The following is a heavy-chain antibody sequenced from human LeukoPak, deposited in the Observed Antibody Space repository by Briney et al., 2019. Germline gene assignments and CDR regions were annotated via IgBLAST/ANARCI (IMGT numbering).Heavy chain of an antibody. D-gene: IGHD3-22*01. J-gene: IGHJ4*02. CDR3: AKDSGITMIVVARPYFDY. V-gene: IGHV3-30-3*01. CDR1: GFTFSSYA. CDR2: ISYDGSNK. Sequence: GGSLRLSCAASGFTFSSYAMHWVRQAPGKGLEWVAVISYDGSNKYYADSVKGRFTISRDNSKNTLYLQMNSLRAEDTAVYYCAKDSGITMIVVARPYFDYWGQGTLVTVSS.